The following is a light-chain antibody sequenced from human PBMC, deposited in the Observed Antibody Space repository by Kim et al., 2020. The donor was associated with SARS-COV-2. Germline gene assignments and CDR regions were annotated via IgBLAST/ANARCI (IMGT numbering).Light chain of an antibody. CDR3: QHYGSLDT. J-gene: IGKJ4*01. V-gene: IGKV3-20*01. Sequence: EIVLTQSPGPLSLSPGERATLSCRASQSVNSSYLAWHQQKPGQAPRLLIYGASSRATGIPDRFSGSGSGTDFTLTISRLKPGDFAVYYCQHYGSLDTFGGGTKLEI. CDR2: GAS. CDR1: QSVNSSY.